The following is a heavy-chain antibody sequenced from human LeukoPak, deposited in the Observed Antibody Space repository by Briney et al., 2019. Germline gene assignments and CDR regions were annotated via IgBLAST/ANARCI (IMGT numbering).Heavy chain of an antibody. V-gene: IGHV3-30*18. CDR2: ISYDGSNK. CDR1: GFTFSSYG. D-gene: IGHD6-6*01. CDR3: AKKGEYSSSSWGPTDY. Sequence: PGRSLRLSCAASGFTFSSYGMHWVRQAPGKGLEWVAVISYDGSNKYYADSVKGRFTISRDNSKNTLYLQMNSLRAEDTAVYYCAKKGEYSSSSWGPTDYWGQGTLVTVSP. J-gene: IGHJ4*02.